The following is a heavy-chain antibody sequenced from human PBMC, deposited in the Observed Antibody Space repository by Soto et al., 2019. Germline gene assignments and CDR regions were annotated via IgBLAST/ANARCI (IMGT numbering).Heavy chain of an antibody. V-gene: IGHV4-59*11. Sequence: SETLSLTCTVAGASISNLYWGWVRQPPGKGLEWIGFIYYTGSTNYNPSLKSRVTISVDTSNNRFSLKLSSVTAADTAVYYCAREGITIFGVVSGQHWGQGTLVTVSS. CDR3: AREGITIFGVVSGQH. D-gene: IGHD3-3*01. CDR1: GASISNLY. CDR2: IYYTGST. J-gene: IGHJ1*01.